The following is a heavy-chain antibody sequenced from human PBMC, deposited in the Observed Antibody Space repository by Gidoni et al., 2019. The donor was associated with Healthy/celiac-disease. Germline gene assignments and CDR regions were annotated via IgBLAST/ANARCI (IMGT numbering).Heavy chain of an antibody. CDR3: AAPHSSTRFYYYYGMDV. J-gene: IGHJ6*02. V-gene: IGHV1-58*01. D-gene: IGHD2-2*01. CDR2: IVVGSGNT. Sequence: QMQLVQSGPAVKTPGTSVNVSCQASGFTFTSSAVQWVRQARGQRLEWIGWIVVGSGNTNYAQKFQERVTITRDMSTSTAYMELSSLRSEDTAVYYCAAPHSSTRFYYYYGMDVWGQGTTVTVSS. CDR1: GFTFTSSA.